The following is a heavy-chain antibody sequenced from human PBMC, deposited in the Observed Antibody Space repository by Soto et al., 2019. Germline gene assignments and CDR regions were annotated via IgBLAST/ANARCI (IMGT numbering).Heavy chain of an antibody. CDR2: IVVGSGNT. CDR3: PAGDEIAAAGRFNS. Sequence: QMQLGQSVPEVKKPGTSVKVSCKASGFTFTSSAVQWVRQARGQRLEWLGWIVVGSGNTNYAQKFQERVTITRDMCATTAYMGPNSLKSEDPAVYYCPAGDEIAAAGRFNSWGQGTLVTVAS. CDR1: GFTFTSSA. J-gene: IGHJ1*01. D-gene: IGHD6-13*01. V-gene: IGHV1-58*01.